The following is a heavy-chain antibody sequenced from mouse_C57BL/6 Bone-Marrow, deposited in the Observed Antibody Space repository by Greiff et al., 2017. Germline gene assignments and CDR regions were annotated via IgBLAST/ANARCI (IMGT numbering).Heavy chain of an antibody. CDR1: GFTFSDYY. Sequence: DVQLVESGGGLVQPGGSLKLSCAASGFTFSDYYMYWVRQTPEKRLEWVAYISNGGGSTYYPDTVKGRFTISRDNAKNTLYLQMGRLKSEDTAMYYCAREGRGYYFDYWGQGTTLTVSS. V-gene: IGHV5-12*01. CDR2: ISNGGGST. CDR3: AREGRGYYFDY. J-gene: IGHJ2*01.